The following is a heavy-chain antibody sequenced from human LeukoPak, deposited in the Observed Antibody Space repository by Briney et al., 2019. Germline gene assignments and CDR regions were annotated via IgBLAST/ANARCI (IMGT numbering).Heavy chain of an antibody. CDR3: AKRGVVIRAILVGFHKEAYYFDS. CDR1: GITLSNYD. D-gene: IGHD2-21*01. CDR2: ISDSGGST. V-gene: IGHV3-23*01. J-gene: IGHJ4*02. Sequence: GGSLRLSCAVSGITLSNYDMSWVRQAPGKGLEWVAGISDSGGSTNYADSVKGRFTISRDNPKNTLYLQMNSLRAEDTAVYFCAKRGVVIRAILVGFHKEAYYFDSWGQGALVAVSS.